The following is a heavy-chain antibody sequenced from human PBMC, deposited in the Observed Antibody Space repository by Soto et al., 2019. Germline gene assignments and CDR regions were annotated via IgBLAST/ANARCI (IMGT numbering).Heavy chain of an antibody. Sequence: PSETLSLTCTVSGGSISGGVYYWSWIRQPPGKGLEWIGYIFDSGSTYYNPSLKSRVTISVDTSKNQFSLRLSSVTAADTAVYYCAREIIPLTTYRYFDLRGRGTLVTVPP. CDR1: GGSISGGVYY. CDR3: AREIIPLTTYRYFDL. J-gene: IGHJ2*01. D-gene: IGHD4-17*01. CDR2: IFDSGST. V-gene: IGHV4-30-4*01.